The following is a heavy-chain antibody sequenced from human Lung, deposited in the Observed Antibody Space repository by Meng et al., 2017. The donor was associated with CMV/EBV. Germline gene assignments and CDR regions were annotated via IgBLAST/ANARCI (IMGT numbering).Heavy chain of an antibody. D-gene: IGHD6-19*01. CDR2: IYTGGST. J-gene: IGHJ4*02. V-gene: IGHV3-66*02. Sequence: GGSXRLXXAASGFTFSSYSMTWVRQAPGKGLEWVSVIYTGGSTYYADSVQGRFTISRDNSKNTLYLQMNSLRAGDTAVYYCARDHAVTGSGIDYWGQGTLVTVSS. CDR3: ARDHAVTGSGIDY. CDR1: GFTFSSYS.